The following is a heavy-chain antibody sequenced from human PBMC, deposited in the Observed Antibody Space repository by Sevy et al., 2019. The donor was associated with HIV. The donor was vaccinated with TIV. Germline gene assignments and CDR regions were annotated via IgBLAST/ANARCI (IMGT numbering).Heavy chain of an antibody. V-gene: IGHV3-23*01. CDR2: ISGSGDTT. Sequence: GGCLRLSCAASGFTFTIYAMTWVRQAPGKGLEWVSGISGSGDTTYYADSVKGRFTISRDNSKNTLYLQMNSLRAEDTAVIYCAKESGKYLGGNIDCWGQGTLVTVSS. J-gene: IGHJ4*02. D-gene: IGHD1-26*01. CDR1: GFTFTIYA. CDR3: AKESGKYLGGNIDC.